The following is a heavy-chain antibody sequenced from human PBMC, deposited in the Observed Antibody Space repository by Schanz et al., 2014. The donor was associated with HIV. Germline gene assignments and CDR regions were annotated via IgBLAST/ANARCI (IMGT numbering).Heavy chain of an antibody. CDR1: GHPFTGYY. Sequence: QVQLVQSGAEVKKPGASVKVSCKAPGHPFTGYYIHWVRQAPGQGLEWMGWINPNSGGTNYAQKFQGRVTMTRDTSISTAYMELSRLRSDDTAVYYCARGSCSGGTCYSGDHWGQGTLVAVSA. CDR3: ARGSCSGGTCYSGDH. D-gene: IGHD2-15*01. CDR2: INPNSGGT. V-gene: IGHV1-2*02. J-gene: IGHJ4*02.